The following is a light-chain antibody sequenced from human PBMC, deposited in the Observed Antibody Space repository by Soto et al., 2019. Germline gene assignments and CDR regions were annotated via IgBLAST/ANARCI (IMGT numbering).Light chain of an antibody. CDR1: SSDVGGYNY. J-gene: IGLJ3*02. V-gene: IGLV2-14*01. CDR2: NVS. CDR3: SSYTSSSYE. Sequence: QSALTQPASVSGSPGQSITISCTGTSSDVGGYNYVSWYQQHPGKAPKLMIYNVSNRPSGVSNRFSGSKSGNTASLTISGLQAEDDADYHCSSYTSSSYEFGGGTKLTVL.